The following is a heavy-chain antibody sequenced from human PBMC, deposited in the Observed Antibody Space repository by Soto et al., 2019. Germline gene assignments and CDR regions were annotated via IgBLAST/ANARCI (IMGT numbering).Heavy chain of an antibody. CDR3: ARTGYGDYVYQT. J-gene: IGHJ4*02. D-gene: IGHD4-17*01. V-gene: IGHV4-31*03. CDR2: NFYSGST. Sequence: SETLSLTCTVSGDSISSGGYYWSWIRQHPGKGLEWIGYNFYSGSTYYNPSLKSRVTTSVDTSKNQFSLKLSSVTAADTAVYYCARTGYGDYVYQTWGQGTLVTVSS. CDR1: GDSISSGGYY.